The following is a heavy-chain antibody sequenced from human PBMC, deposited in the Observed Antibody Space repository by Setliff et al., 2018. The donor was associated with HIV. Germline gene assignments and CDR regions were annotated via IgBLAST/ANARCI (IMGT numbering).Heavy chain of an antibody. V-gene: IGHV3-21*01. CDR2: ISSGSDYI. D-gene: IGHD1-26*01. CDR3: ARDFGSWLYGGSHWGFDH. Sequence: KPGGSLRLSCAASGFTFSSYSMNWVRQAPGKGLEWVSSISSGSDYIYYADSVRGRFTISRDNAKNSLYLQMNSLRVEDTAVYYCARDFGSWLYGGSHWGFDHWGQGTLVTVSS. J-gene: IGHJ4*02. CDR1: GFTFSSYS.